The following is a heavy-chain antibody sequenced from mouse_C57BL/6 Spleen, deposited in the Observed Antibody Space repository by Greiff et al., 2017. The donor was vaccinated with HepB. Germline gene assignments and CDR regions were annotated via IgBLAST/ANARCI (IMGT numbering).Heavy chain of an antibody. CDR2: IDPSDSYT. V-gene: IGHV1-69*01. Sequence: QVQLQQAGAELVMPGASVKLSCKASGYTFTSYWMHWVKQRPGQGLEWIGEIDPSDSYTNYNQKFKGKSTLTVDKSSSTAYMQLSSLTSEDSAVYYCATRAITTVYYFDYWGQGTTLTVSS. CDR1: GYTFTSYW. CDR3: ATRAITTVYYFDY. D-gene: IGHD1-1*01. J-gene: IGHJ2*01.